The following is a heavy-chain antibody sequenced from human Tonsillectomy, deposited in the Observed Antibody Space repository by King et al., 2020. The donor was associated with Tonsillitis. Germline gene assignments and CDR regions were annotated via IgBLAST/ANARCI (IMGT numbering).Heavy chain of an antibody. CDR1: GYTFTSYD. Sequence: VQLVESGAEVKKPGASVKVSCKASGYTFTSYDINWVRQATGQGLEWMGWMNPNSGNTGYAQKFQGRVTMTRNTSISTAYMELSSLRAEDTAVYYCARVMCGGECYSVGYYFDYWGQGTLVTVSS. J-gene: IGHJ4*02. CDR3: ARVMCGGECYSVGYYFDY. D-gene: IGHD2-21*01. CDR2: MNPNSGNT. V-gene: IGHV1-8*01.